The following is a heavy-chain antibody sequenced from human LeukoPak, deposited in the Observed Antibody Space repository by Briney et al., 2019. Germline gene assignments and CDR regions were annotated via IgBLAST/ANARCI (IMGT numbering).Heavy chain of an antibody. D-gene: IGHD3-22*01. J-gene: IGHJ3*02. Sequence: ASVKVSCKASGYTFTGYYMHWGRQAPGQGLEWMGRINPNSGGTNYAQKFQSRVTMTTDTTISEAYMELSRLRSDDTAVYCCARDCSDSSGCHDAFDIWGQGTMVTVSS. CDR1: GYTFTGYY. V-gene: IGHV1-2*06. CDR3: ARDCSDSSGCHDAFDI. CDR2: INPNSGGT.